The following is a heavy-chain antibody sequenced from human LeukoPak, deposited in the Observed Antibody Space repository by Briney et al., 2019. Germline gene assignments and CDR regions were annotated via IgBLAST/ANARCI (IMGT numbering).Heavy chain of an antibody. CDR3: AREVPNWFDP. Sequence: PSETLSLTCAVYGGSFSGYYWSWIRQPPGKGLEWIGEINHSGSTNYNPSLKSRVTISVDTSKNQFSLKLSSVTAADTVVYYCAREVPNWFDPWGQGTLVTVSS. J-gene: IGHJ5*02. CDR1: GGSFSGYY. CDR2: INHSGST. D-gene: IGHD3-10*01. V-gene: IGHV4-34*01.